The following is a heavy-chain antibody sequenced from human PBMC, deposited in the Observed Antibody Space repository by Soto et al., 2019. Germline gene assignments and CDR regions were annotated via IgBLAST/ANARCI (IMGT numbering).Heavy chain of an antibody. CDR3: TREAVVPAADSYYMDV. Sequence: GGSLRLSCTASGFTFGDYAMSWFRQAPGKGLEWVCFIRSKAYGGTTEYAASVKGRFTISRDDSKSIAYLQMNSLKTEDTAVYYCTREAVVPAADSYYMDVWGKGTTVTVSS. CDR2: IRSKAYGGTT. V-gene: IGHV3-49*03. D-gene: IGHD2-2*01. J-gene: IGHJ6*03. CDR1: GFTFGDYA.